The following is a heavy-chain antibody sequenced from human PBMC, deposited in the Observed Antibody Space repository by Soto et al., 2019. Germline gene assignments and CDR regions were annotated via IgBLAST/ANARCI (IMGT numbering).Heavy chain of an antibody. CDR2: IRSKTYGGTT. CDR1: GFTFGDYA. D-gene: IGHD7-27*01. V-gene: IGHV3-49*03. J-gene: IGHJ4*02. CDR3: ARARKLTGTGEYYFDY. Sequence: GGSLRLSCTASGFTFGDYAMSCFRQAAWKGLEWVGRIRSKTYGGTTEYAASVKGRFTISRDDSKSIAYLQMNSLETEDTAVYYCARARKLTGTGEYYFDYWGQGTLVTVSS.